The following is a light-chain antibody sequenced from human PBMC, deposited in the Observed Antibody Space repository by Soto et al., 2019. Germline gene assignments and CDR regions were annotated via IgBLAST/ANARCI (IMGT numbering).Light chain of an antibody. CDR3: SSYAGSILYV. V-gene: IGLV2-8*01. CDR1: SSDVGVYYY. J-gene: IGLJ1*01. CDR2: DVN. Sequence: QSVLTQPASVSGSPGQSIAISCTGTSSDVGVYYYVSWYQQHPGKAPKLMIYDVNRRPSGVPDRFSGSKSGNTASLTVSGLQAEDEADYYCSSYAGSILYVFGTGTKVTVL.